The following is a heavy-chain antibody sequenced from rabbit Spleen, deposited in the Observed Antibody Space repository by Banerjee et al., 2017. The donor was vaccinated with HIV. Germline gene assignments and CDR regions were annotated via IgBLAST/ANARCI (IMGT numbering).Heavy chain of an antibody. CDR3: ARDTGSSFSSYGMDL. CDR2: IYGGSGGFT. D-gene: IGHD8-1*01. Sequence: QSLEESGGDLVKPGASLTLTCTASGFSFSNSDYMCWVRQAPGKGLEWIGCIYGGSGGFTYYASWAKGRFTCSKTSSTTVTLQMTSLTAADTATYFCARDTGSSFSSYGMDLWGPGTLVTVS. CDR1: GFSFSNSDY. J-gene: IGHJ6*01. V-gene: IGHV1S40*01.